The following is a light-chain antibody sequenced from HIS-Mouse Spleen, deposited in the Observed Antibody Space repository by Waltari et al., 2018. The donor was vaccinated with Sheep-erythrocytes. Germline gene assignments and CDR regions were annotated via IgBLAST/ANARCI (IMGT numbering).Light chain of an antibody. V-gene: IGLV2-14*01. CDR3: SSYTSSSTQV. J-gene: IGLJ2*01. CDR2: EVS. Sequence: QSALTQPASVSGSPGQSITISCTGTSSDVGGYNYVSWYQQHQGKAPKLMIYEVSNRPSGVSNRFSGSKSGNTASLTISVLQAEDEADYYCSSYTSSSTQVFGGGTKLTVL. CDR1: SSDVGGYNY.